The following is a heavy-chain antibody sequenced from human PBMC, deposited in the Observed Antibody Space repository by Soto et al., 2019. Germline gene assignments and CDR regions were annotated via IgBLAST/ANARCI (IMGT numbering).Heavy chain of an antibody. V-gene: IGHV3-33*01. CDR2: IWYDGSNK. CDR3: ASFPGENYFFY. J-gene: IGHJ4*02. CDR1: GFTFSSYG. D-gene: IGHD2-21*01. Sequence: QVQLVESGGGVVQPGRSLRLSCAASGFTFSSYGMHWVRQAPGKGLEWVAVIWYDGSNKYYADSVKGRFTISRDNSKNTLYMQMNSLRAEDTAVYYCASFPGENYFFYWGQGTLVTVSS.